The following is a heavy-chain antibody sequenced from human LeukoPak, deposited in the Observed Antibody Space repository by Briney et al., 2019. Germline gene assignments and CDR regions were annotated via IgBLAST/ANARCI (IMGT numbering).Heavy chain of an antibody. CDR1: GFSFTNYA. CDR2: ISYDESKI. V-gene: IGHV3-30*03. Sequence: GGSLRLSCTGSGFSFTNYAMHWVRQAPGEGLEWVAVISYDESKIYYADSVKGRFTISRDLSTNTLYLQMNGLTTEDTAMYFCARRPVAAEYFQHWGQGTLVTVSS. CDR3: ARRPVAAEYFQH. D-gene: IGHD6-25*01. J-gene: IGHJ1*01.